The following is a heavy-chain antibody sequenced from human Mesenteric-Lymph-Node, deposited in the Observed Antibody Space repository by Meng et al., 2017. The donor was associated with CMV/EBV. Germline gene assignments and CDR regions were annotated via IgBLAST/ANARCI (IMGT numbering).Heavy chain of an antibody. CDR2: TSGSGGTT. Sequence: GESLKISCAASGFSFRSYVMSWVRQAPGKGLEWVSGTSGSGGTTFYADFVKGRFTMSRDNSKNTVYLHMNSLRVEDTAVYYCAKDSSDDFWSAYFSFYPYGMDVWGQGATVTVS. CDR1: GFSFRSYV. J-gene: IGHJ6*02. V-gene: IGHV3-23*01. CDR3: AKDSSDDFWSAYFSFYPYGMDV. D-gene: IGHD3-3*01.